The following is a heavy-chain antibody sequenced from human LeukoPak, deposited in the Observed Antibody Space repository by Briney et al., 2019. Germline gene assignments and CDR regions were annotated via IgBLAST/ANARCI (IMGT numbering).Heavy chain of an antibody. CDR1: GFTFSRYW. CDR2: IKQDGSEK. V-gene: IGHV3-7*01. D-gene: IGHD6-13*01. J-gene: IGHJ5*02. Sequence: PGGSLRLSCAASGFTFSRYWMTWVRQAPGKGLEWVANIKQDGSEKYYVDSVKGRFTISRDNAKNSLYLQMNSLRAEDTAVYYCARDLSVGPYSSSWPPFDPWGQGTLDTVSS. CDR3: ARDLSVGPYSSSWPPFDP.